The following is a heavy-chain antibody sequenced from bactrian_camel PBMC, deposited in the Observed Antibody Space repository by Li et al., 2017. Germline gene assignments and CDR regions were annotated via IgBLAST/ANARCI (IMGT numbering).Heavy chain of an antibody. Sequence: LVESGGGSVQAGGSLRLSCEFSEYTYSSNCMAWFRQAPGREREGVAAIDSAGGTSFADSVKGRFTISQDNAKNTLYLQMNGLKPEDTAMYYCAGRPTNLGCGARWPEEAYFGYWGQGTQVTVS. J-gene: IGHJ6*01. CDR1: EYTYSSNC. V-gene: IGHV3S26*01. CDR3: AGRPTNLGCGARWPEEAYFGY. CDR2: IDSAGGT. D-gene: IGHD5*01.